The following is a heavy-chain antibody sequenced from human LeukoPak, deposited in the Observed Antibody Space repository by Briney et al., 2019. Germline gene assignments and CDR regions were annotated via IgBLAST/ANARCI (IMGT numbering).Heavy chain of an antibody. CDR3: ARDLSGSYMSDY. D-gene: IGHD3-10*01. CDR1: GFTVSSTY. CDR2: IYSGGST. Sequence: GGSLRLSCAASGFTVSSTYMSWVRQAPGQGLEWVSVIYSGGSTYYADSVNGRFSISRDNSKNTLYLQMNSLTDEDTAVYYCARDLSGSYMSDYWGQGTLVTVSS. J-gene: IGHJ4*02. V-gene: IGHV3-53*05.